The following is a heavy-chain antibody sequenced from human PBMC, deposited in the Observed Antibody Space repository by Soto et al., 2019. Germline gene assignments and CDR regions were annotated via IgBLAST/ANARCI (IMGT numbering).Heavy chain of an antibody. D-gene: IGHD3-10*01. Sequence: WLSXRLSCSSSGFNCITYDICLFRQAPGKGLEWVANIAEDGSKKDYADSVNGRFTVSRDNADNSLHLQMHSLRVEDTALYYCVRGGEEMPKWGQGAWVTV. V-gene: IGHV3-7*01. CDR3: VRGGEEMPK. CDR2: IAEDGSKK. J-gene: IGHJ4*02. CDR1: GFNCITYD.